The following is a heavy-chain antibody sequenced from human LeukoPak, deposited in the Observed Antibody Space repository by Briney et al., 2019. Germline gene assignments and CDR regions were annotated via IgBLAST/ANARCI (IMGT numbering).Heavy chain of an antibody. J-gene: IGHJ4*02. CDR2: MSGSGGST. Sequence: PGGSLRLSFAASGFTFSSYAMSWVRQAPGKGLEWVSAMSGSGGSTYYTDSVKGRFTISRDNSKSTLYLQMNSLRAEDTAVYYCANNWNLDYWGQGTLVTVSS. V-gene: IGHV3-23*01. D-gene: IGHD1-20*01. CDR1: GFTFSSYA. CDR3: ANNWNLDY.